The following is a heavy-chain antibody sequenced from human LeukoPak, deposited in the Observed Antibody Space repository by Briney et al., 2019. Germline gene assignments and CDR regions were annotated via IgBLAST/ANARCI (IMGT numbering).Heavy chain of an antibody. CDR1: GFTFSRYG. Sequence: GRSLRLSCAVSGFTFSRYGMHWVRQAPGKGLEWVAVISYDGSHEYYTDSVKGRFTISRDNSKNTLYLQMNSLTAEDTAVYYCAKDKDLSFHYWGQGTLVTVSS. CDR2: ISYDGSHE. D-gene: IGHD2/OR15-2a*01. CDR3: AKDKDLSFHY. V-gene: IGHV3-30*18. J-gene: IGHJ4*02.